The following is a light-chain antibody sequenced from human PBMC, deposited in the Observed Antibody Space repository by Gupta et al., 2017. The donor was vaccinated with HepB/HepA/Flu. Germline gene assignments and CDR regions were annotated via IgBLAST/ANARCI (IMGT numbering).Light chain of an antibody. CDR2: TNT. CDR3: QSYDNSVSGSV. V-gene: IGLV1-40*01. Sequence: QSVLTQPPSVSGAPGQTVTSSCTGSSSNIGAGYDVHWYQQLPGTAPKLLIYTNTNRPSGVPDRFSGSKSGTSASLAITGLQAEDEADYYCQSYDNSVSGSVFGGGTKLTVL. J-gene: IGLJ2*01. CDR1: SSNIGAGYD.